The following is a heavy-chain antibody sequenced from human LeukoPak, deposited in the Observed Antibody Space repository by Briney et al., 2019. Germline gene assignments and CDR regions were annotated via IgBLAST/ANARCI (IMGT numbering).Heavy chain of an antibody. CDR1: GFMFNNYW. V-gene: IGHV3-7*01. CDR3: ARKGGIYCNDGCFHDAFDI. CDR2: INGNGSES. J-gene: IGHJ3*02. Sequence: GGSLRLSCAASGFMFNNYWMNWVRQAPGKGLEWVANINGNGSESHSVDSVEGRFTISRDNAKNSLYLQMNSLRGEDTAVYYCARKGGIYCNDGCFHDAFDIWGQGTTVTVSS. D-gene: IGHD2/OR15-2a*01.